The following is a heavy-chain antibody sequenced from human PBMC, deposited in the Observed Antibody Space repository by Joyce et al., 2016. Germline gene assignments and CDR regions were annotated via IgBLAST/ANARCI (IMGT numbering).Heavy chain of an antibody. V-gene: IGHV1-69*01. CDR2: IVPIFDTA. J-gene: IGHJ5*02. CDR1: GGTFSNYA. D-gene: IGHD4-11*01. CDR3: ARAGRSYSYYEGPWFDP. Sequence: QVQLVQSGAEVKKPGSSVKVSCKASGGTFSNYAINWVRQAPGQGLDWRGGIVPIFDTANYAQKFQGRVTITADEATSTAYMELSSLRSEDTAVYYCARAGRSYSYYEGPWFDPWGQGTLVTVSS.